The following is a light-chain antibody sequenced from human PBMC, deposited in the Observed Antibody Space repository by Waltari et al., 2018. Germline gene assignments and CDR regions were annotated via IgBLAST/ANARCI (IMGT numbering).Light chain of an antibody. Sequence: DIVMTQSPGSLHVSLGERATIQSNSSQSLSSGSDNRNYLGWYQQRPGQPPKLLIYWASTRESGVPDRFSGSGSGTDFTLTISSLQAEDVAIYYCQQCYSTPFTFGPGTKVHFK. CDR3: QQCYSTPFT. V-gene: IGKV4-1*01. J-gene: IGKJ3*01. CDR2: WAS. CDR1: QSLSSGSDNRNY.